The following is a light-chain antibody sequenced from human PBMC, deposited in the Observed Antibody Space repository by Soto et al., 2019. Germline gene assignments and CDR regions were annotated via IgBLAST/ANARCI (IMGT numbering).Light chain of an antibody. J-gene: IGKJ1*01. CDR3: QQYNSYPWT. CDR2: KAS. Sequence: DIQMTQSPSTLSASVGDRVTITCRASQSISSRLAWYQQKPGKAPKPLIYKASSLESGVPSRFSGSGSGTDFSLTISSLKPDDFATYYCQQYNSYPWTFGQGTKVAIK. V-gene: IGKV1-5*03. CDR1: QSISSR.